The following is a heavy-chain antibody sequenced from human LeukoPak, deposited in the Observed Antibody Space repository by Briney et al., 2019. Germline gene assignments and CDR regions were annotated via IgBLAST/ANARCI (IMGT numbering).Heavy chain of an antibody. V-gene: IGHV3-30*02. CDR3: AKDSGKRTIPREIFDY. CDR1: GFTFSSYG. J-gene: IGHJ4*02. D-gene: IGHD3-3*01. CDR2: IRYDGSTK. Sequence: GGSLRLSCAASGFTFSSYGIHWVRQAPGKGLEWVTFIRYDGSTKYYADSVKGRFTISRDNSKNTLYLHMNSLRAEDTAVYYCAKDSGKRTIPREIFDYWGQGTLVTVSS.